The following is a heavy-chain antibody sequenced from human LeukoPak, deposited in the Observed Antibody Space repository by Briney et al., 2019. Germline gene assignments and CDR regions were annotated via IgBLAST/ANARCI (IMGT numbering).Heavy chain of an antibody. CDR3: ARDVAGSGSYE. D-gene: IGHD3-10*01. V-gene: IGHV4-59*01. CDR2: IYYSGST. J-gene: IGHJ4*02. Sequence: SETLPLTCTVSGGSISSYYWSWIRQPPGKGPEWIGYIYYSGSTNYNPSLKSRVTISVDTSKNQFSLKLGSVTAADTAVYYCARDVAGSGSYEWGQGTLVTVSS. CDR1: GGSISSYY.